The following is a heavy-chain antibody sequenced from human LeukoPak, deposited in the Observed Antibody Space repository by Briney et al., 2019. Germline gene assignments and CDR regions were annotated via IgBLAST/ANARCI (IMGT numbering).Heavy chain of an antibody. D-gene: IGHD1-1*01. CDR2: IYYSGST. J-gene: IGHJ5*02. CDR3: ARHPFPERRSKVSSGWFDP. V-gene: IGHV4-59*08. Sequence: SETLSLTCTVSGGSISSYYWSWIRQPPGKGLEWIGYIYYSGSTNYNPSLKSRVTISVDTSKNQFSLKLSSVTAADTAVYYCARHPFPERRSKVSSGWFDPWGQGTLVTVSS. CDR1: GGSISSYY.